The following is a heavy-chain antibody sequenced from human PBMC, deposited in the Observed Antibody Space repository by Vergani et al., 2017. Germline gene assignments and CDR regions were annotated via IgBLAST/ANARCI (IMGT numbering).Heavy chain of an antibody. V-gene: IGHV3-49*03. CDR1: GFTFGDYA. Sequence: EVQLVESGGGLVQPGWSLRLSCTASGFTFGDYAMSWFRQAPGKGLEWVGFIRSKAYGGTTEYAASVKGRFTISRDDSKSIAYLQMNSLKTEDTAVYYCTRDRRSIAARLYNYYYYMDVWGKGTTVTVSS. CDR2: IRSKAYGGTT. D-gene: IGHD6-6*01. J-gene: IGHJ6*03. CDR3: TRDRRSIAARLYNYYYYMDV.